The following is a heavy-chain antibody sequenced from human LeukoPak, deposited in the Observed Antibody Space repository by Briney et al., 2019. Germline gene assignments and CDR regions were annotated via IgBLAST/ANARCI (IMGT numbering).Heavy chain of an antibody. D-gene: IGHD5-24*01. Sequence: SETLSLTCTVSGGSISSSSYYWGWIRQPPGKGLEWIGYIYYSGSTNYNPSLKSRVTISVDTSKNQFSLKLSSVTAADTAVYYCARRDGYKKYYFDYWGQGTLVTVSS. CDR2: IYYSGST. J-gene: IGHJ4*02. CDR1: GGSISSSSYY. V-gene: IGHV4-61*05. CDR3: ARRDGYKKYYFDY.